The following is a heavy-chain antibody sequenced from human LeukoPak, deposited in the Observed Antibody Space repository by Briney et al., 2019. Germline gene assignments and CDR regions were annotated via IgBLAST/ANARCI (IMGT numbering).Heavy chain of an antibody. V-gene: IGHV3-7*03. Sequence: PGGSLRLSCAASGFTFSSYWMSWVRQAPGKGLEWVANIKQDGSEKYYVDSVKGRFTISRDNAKNSLYLQMNSLRAEDTAVYYCVRVESGTYYDFWSGYSDYYYGMDVWGQGTTVTVSS. J-gene: IGHJ6*02. D-gene: IGHD3-3*01. CDR1: GFTFSSYW. CDR3: VRVESGTYYDFWSGYSDYYYGMDV. CDR2: IKQDGSEK.